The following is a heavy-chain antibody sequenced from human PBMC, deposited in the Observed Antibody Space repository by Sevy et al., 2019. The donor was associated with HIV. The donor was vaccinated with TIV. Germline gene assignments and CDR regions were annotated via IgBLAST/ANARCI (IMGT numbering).Heavy chain of an antibody. D-gene: IGHD3-3*01. Sequence: ASVKVSCMVSGYTLSKLSMHWVRQAPGKGPEWMGGFDPEDGETIYAQTFQGRVTMTEDTSTDTAYMELSSLRSEDTAVYYCATLDFWSDYPLYGMDVWGQGSTVTVSS. J-gene: IGHJ6*02. CDR1: GYTLSKLS. V-gene: IGHV1-24*01. CDR2: FDPEDGET. CDR3: ATLDFWSDYPLYGMDV.